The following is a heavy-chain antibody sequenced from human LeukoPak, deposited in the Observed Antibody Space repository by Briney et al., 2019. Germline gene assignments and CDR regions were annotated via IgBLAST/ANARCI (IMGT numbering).Heavy chain of an antibody. D-gene: IGHD3-10*01. Sequence: PGGSLRLSCAASGFTFSSYELQWVRQAPGKGLEWISYSSQSGTTTYFADSVKGRFTISRDNAKNSLYLQMNSLRAEDTAVYYCAIYGNPYYGSGSYYSEYFDYWGQGTLVTVSS. CDR2: SSQSGTTT. J-gene: IGHJ4*02. CDR1: GFTFSSYE. CDR3: AIYGNPYYGSGSYYSEYFDY. V-gene: IGHV3-48*03.